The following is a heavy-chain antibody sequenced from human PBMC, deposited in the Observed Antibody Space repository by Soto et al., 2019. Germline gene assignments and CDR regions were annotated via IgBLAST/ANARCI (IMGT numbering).Heavy chain of an antibody. CDR2: VSYDGSNQ. V-gene: IGHV3-30*03. Sequence: GGSLRLSCAASGFTFSSYGMHWVRQAPGKGLEWVGVVSYDGSNQHYADSVKGRITISRDNSKNTLSLQMNSLRPEDTAVYYCARGSAWSIAAAGSLHYWGQGTLVAASS. J-gene: IGHJ4*01. D-gene: IGHD6-13*01. CDR1: GFTFSSYG. CDR3: ARGSAWSIAAAGSLHY.